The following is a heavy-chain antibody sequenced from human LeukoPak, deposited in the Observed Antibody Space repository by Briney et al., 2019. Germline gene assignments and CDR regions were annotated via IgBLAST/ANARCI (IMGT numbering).Heavy chain of an antibody. D-gene: IGHD3-10*01. J-gene: IGHJ3*02. V-gene: IGHV3-23*01. CDR3: AKRGDGGAFDI. CDR2: ISVNGDST. Sequence: GGSLRLSCAASGFTFNNYAMSWVRQAPGKGLEWVSGISVNGDSTYLADSVKGRFTISRDNSKNTLYLQMNSLRAEDTAIYYCAKRGDGGAFDIWGQGTMVCVSS. CDR1: GFTFNNYA.